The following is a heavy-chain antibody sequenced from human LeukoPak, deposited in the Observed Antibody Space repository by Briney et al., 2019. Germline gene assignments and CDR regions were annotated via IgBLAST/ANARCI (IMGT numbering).Heavy chain of an antibody. CDR3: AIGFDSSGYYWEAY. CDR1: GYTFTSYD. Sequence: GASVKVSCKASGYTFTSYDINWVRQAPGQGLEWMGWMNPNSGNTGYAQKFQGRVTMTSNTSISTAYMELSSLRSEDTAVYYCAIGFDSSGYYWEAYWGQGTLVTVSS. J-gene: IGHJ4*02. V-gene: IGHV1-8*01. D-gene: IGHD3-22*01. CDR2: MNPNSGNT.